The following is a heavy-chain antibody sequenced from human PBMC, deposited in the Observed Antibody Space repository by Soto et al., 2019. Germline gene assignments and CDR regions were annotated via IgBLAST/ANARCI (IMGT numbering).Heavy chain of an antibody. Sequence: GGSLRLSCAASGFIFSQYSMNWVRQAPGKGPEWVSSISSTGALMYYADSVKGRFTISRDDADNSLYLQMNSLRVEDTAVYYCARDRLARGIPVAGRIDYWGQGALVTVS. CDR3: ARDRLARGIPVAGRIDY. CDR2: ISSTGALM. V-gene: IGHV3-21*01. CDR1: GFIFSQYS. D-gene: IGHD6-19*01. J-gene: IGHJ4*02.